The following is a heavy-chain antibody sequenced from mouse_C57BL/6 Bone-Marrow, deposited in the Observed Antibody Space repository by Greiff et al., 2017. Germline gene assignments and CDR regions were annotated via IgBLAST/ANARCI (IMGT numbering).Heavy chain of an antibody. Sequence: VQLQQSVAELVRPGASVKLSCTASGFHIKNTYMHWVKQRPEQGLEGNGRIDPANGNTKYAPKFQGKATITADTSSNTADLQLSRLTSEDTAIYYFAREGACYVYFDVWGTGTAVTVSS. J-gene: IGHJ1*03. CDR3: AREGACYVYFDV. CDR1: GFHIKNTY. V-gene: IGHV14-3*01. CDR2: IDPANGNT. D-gene: IGHD2-12*01.